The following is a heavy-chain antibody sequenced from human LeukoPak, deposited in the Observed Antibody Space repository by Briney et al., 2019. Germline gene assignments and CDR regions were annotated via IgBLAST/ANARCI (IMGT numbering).Heavy chain of an antibody. CDR1: GYTFSNYG. D-gene: IGHD3-10*01. V-gene: IGHV1-18*01. Sequence: GASVKVSCEASGYTFSNYGITWMRQAPGQGLEWMGWISAYNGKTNYAQKLQGRVTMTTDTSTSTAYMELRSLRSDDTAVYYCARGAVRLLLFGDSGRKPKTYFDYWGQGTLVTVSS. CDR3: ARGAVRLLLFGDSGRKPKTYFDY. J-gene: IGHJ4*02. CDR2: ISAYNGKT.